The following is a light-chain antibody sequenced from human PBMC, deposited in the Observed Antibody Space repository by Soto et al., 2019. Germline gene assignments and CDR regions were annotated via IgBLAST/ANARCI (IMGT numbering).Light chain of an antibody. J-gene: IGLJ2*01. CDR2: EVS. CDR1: RRDVGGYKY. CDR3: TSYRGSSTLV. V-gene: IGLV2-14*01. Sequence: QSVLTQPASVSGSPGQSITISCTGTRRDVGGYKYVSWYQQHPGKAPKLIMYEVSNRPSGVSNRFSGSKSGNTASLTISGLQAEDEADYYCTSYRGSSTLVFGGGTKLTVL.